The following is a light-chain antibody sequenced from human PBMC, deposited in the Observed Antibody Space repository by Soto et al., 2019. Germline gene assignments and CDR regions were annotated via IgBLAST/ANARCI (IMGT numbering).Light chain of an antibody. CDR2: RAS. Sequence: DIQMNQSPSTLSASVGDRVTITGRASQSISVWLAWYQQXPGKAPEVLIYRASRLESGVPTRLSGSGSGTEFTLTISSLQPDDFATYYCQQHQSYSTFGQGTKVDI. CDR3: QQHQSYST. J-gene: IGKJ1*01. V-gene: IGKV1-5*03. CDR1: QSISVW.